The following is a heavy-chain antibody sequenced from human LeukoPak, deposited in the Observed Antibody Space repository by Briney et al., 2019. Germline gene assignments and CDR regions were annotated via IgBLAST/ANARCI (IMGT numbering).Heavy chain of an antibody. V-gene: IGHV4-34*01. CDR3: AGVGRYCSSSSCYPRVYYMDV. CDR1: GGSFSGYY. CDR2: INHSGST. Sequence: SETLSLTCAVYGGSFSGYYWSWIRQPPGKGPEWIGEINHSGSTNYNPSLKSRVTISVDTSKKQFSLKLRSVTAADTAVYYCAGVGRYCSSSSCYPRVYYMDVWGKGTTVTVSS. D-gene: IGHD2-2*01. J-gene: IGHJ6*03.